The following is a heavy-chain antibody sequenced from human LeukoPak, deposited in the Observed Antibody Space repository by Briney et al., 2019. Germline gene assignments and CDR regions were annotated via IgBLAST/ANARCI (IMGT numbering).Heavy chain of an antibody. J-gene: IGHJ3*02. CDR2: ISSSSSTI. CDR3: ARDFYDSSGYYLPMDDAFDI. V-gene: IGHV3-48*02. D-gene: IGHD3-22*01. Sequence: GGSLRLSCAASGFTFSSYSMNLVRQAPGKGLEWVSYISSSSSTIYYADSVKGRFTISRDNAKNSLYLQMNSLRDEDTAVYYCARDFYDSSGYYLPMDDAFDIWGQGTMVTVSS. CDR1: GFTFSSYS.